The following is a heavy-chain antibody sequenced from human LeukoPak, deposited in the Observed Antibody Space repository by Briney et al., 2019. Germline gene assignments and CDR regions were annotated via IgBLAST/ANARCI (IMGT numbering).Heavy chain of an antibody. CDR2: ISWNSGSI. D-gene: IGHD3-22*01. J-gene: IGHJ4*02. Sequence: GGSLRLSCAASGFTFDDCAMHWVRQAPGKGLEWVSGISWNSGSIGYADSVKGRFTISRDNAKNSLYLQMNSLRAEDTALYYCAKDEDSSGYTIDYWGQGTLVTVSS. V-gene: IGHV3-9*01. CDR3: AKDEDSSGYTIDY. CDR1: GFTFDDCA.